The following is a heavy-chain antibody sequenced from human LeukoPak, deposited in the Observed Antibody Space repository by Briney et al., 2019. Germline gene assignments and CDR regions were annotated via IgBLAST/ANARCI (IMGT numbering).Heavy chain of an antibody. V-gene: IGHV3-23*01. D-gene: IGHD3-16*01. Sequence: PGGSLRLSCAASGFTFSSYAMSWVRQAPGKGLEWVSAISGSGGSTYYADSVKGRFTISRDNSKNTLYLQMNSLRAEDTAVYYCARDPLITFGRGWAGKDWGQGTLVTVSS. J-gene: IGHJ1*01. CDR1: GFTFSSYA. CDR2: ISGSGGST. CDR3: ARDPLITFGRGWAGKD.